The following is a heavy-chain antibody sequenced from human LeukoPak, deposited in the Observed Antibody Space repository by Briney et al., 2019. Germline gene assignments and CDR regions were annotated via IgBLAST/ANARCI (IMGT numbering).Heavy chain of an antibody. D-gene: IGHD2-2*01. J-gene: IGHJ3*02. CDR2: ISSSSSTI. V-gene: IGHV3-48*04. Sequence: GGSLRLSCAASGFTFSSYSMNWVRQAPGKGLEWVSYISSSSSTIYYADSVKGRFTISRDNAKNSLYLQMNSLRAEDTAVYYCAKEGVVVPAASVRGPNAFDIWGQGTMVTVSS. CDR3: AKEGVVVPAASVRGPNAFDI. CDR1: GFTFSSYS.